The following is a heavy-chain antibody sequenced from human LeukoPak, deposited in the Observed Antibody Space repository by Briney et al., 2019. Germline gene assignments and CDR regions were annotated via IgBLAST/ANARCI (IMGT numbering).Heavy chain of an antibody. D-gene: IGHD6-19*01. CDR2: ISSDESIT. Sequence: GGSLKLSCAASGFTFSNYWMHWVRQAPGKGLVWVSRISSDESITSYADFVKGRFTISRDNAKNTLFLQMNGLRAEDTAVYYCARVSLSSGCLSNWGQGTLVTVSS. CDR1: GFTFSNYW. CDR3: ARVSLSSGCLSN. J-gene: IGHJ4*02. V-gene: IGHV3-74*01.